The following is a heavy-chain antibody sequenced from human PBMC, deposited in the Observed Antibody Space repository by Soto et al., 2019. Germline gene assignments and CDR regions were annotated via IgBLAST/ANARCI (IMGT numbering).Heavy chain of an antibody. CDR2: INHSGST. D-gene: IGHD1-26*01. CDR1: GGSFSAYY. J-gene: IGHJ4*02. Sequence: QVQLQQWGAGVLKPSETLSLTCAVYGGSFSAYYWSWIRQPPGKGLEWIGDINHSGSTNYNPSLKTRVTISVDTSKNHSSLKLTSVAAADTAVYYCGRVRWDQPWVVDYWGQGTVVTVSS. V-gene: IGHV4-34*01. CDR3: GRVRWDQPWVVDY.